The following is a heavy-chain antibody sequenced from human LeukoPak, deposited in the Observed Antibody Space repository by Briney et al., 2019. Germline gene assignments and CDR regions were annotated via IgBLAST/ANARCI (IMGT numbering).Heavy chain of an antibody. CDR3: AKGKGTGSYYYFDY. J-gene: IGHJ4*02. CDR2: ISNSGGTI. D-gene: IGHD1-26*01. Sequence: PGGSLRLSCAASGFTFSNYAMSWVRQAPGGGLEWVSAISNSGGTIHYADSVKGRFTISRDNSKNTLYLQMNSLTAEDTAVYHCAKGKGTGSYYYFDYWGQGTLVIVSS. CDR1: GFTFSNYA. V-gene: IGHV3-23*01.